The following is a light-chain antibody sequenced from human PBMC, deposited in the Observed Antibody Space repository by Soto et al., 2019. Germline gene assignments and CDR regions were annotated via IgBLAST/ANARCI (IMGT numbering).Light chain of an antibody. CDR2: DAS. CDR3: HQMGT. CDR1: QNINNY. J-gene: IGKJ1*01. Sequence: QMSKSPASLCATVGESVAITCQASQNINNYLNWYQQKPGRAPKLLIYDASSLQSGVPSRFSGSGSGTDFTLHISSLQPADFATYYCHQMGTFCQGTKVDIK. V-gene: IGKV1-39*01.